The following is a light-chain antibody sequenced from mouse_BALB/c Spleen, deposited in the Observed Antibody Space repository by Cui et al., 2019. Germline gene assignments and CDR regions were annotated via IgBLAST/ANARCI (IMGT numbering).Light chain of an antibody. CDR1: ESVDSYGNSF. CDR3: QQSNEDPFT. CDR2: RAS. Sequence: DIVLTQSPASLAVSLGQRATISGRASESVDSYGNSFMHWYQQKPGQPPKLLIYRASNLESGIPARFSGSGSRTDFTLTINPVEADDVATYYCQQSNEDPFTFGSGTKLERK. V-gene: IGKV3-5*01. J-gene: IGKJ4*01.